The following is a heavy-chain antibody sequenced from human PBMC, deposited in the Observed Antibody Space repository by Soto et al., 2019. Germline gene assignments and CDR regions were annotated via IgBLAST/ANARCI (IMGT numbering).Heavy chain of an antibody. CDR3: AKEPYGDNEGY. V-gene: IGHV3-23*01. CDR2: ISGSGGST. Sequence: EVQLLESGGGLVQPGGSLRLSCAASGFTFSSYAISWVRQAPGKGLEWVSAISGSGGSTYYADSVKGRFTISRDNSKNTLYLQMNSLGAEDMAVYYCAKEPYGDNEGYWGQGTLVTVSS. D-gene: IGHD4-17*01. J-gene: IGHJ4*02. CDR1: GFTFSSYA.